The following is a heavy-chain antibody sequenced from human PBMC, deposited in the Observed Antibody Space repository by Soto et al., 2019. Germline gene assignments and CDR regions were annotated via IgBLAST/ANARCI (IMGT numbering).Heavy chain of an antibody. CDR1: ADTFTGYT. CDR3: ARSRGSYYTNFDS. J-gene: IGHJ4*02. Sequence: QVQLVQSGAEVKKPGSSVKVSCKASADTFTGYTVTWVRQAPGQGLEWVGRLIPILGASNFAQKVQGRVTISADKSADTAYMVLTGLTSEDTAVYYCARSRGSYYTNFDSWGQGTLVTVSS. D-gene: IGHD3-10*01. CDR2: LIPILGAS. V-gene: IGHV1-69*08.